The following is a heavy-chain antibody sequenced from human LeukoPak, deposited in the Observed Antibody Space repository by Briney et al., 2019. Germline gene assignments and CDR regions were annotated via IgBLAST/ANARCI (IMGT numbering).Heavy chain of an antibody. D-gene: IGHD3-22*01. J-gene: IGHJ5*02. V-gene: IGHV3-30*03. CDR1: GFTFSTYG. CDR2: ISYDGSNK. Sequence: GRSLRLSCAASGFTFSTYGMHWVRQAPGKGLEWAAVISYDGSNKYYADSVKGRFTISRDNAKNSLYLQMNSLTVEDTAVYYCARSVGSYYGDLWGQGTLVTVSS. CDR3: ARSVGSYYGDL.